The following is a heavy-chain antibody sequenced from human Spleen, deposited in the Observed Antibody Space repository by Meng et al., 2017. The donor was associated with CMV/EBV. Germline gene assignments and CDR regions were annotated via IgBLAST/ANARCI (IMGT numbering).Heavy chain of an antibody. V-gene: IGHV3-30-3*01. CDR3: ARALFRGYCSSTSCYRFGYYGMDV. J-gene: IGHJ6*02. Sequence: GESLKISCAASGFTFSSYAMHWVRQAPGKGLEWVAVISYDGSNKYYADSVKGRFTISRDNSKNTLYLQMNSLRAEDTAVYYCARALFRGYCSSTSCYRFGYYGMDVWGQGTTVTVSS. CDR1: GFTFSSYA. CDR2: ISYDGSNK. D-gene: IGHD2-2*01.